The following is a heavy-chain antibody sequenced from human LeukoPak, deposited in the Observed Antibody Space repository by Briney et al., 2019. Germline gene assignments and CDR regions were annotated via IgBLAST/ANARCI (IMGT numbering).Heavy chain of an antibody. V-gene: IGHV1-46*01. Sequence: ASVKVSCKASGYTFTSYYMHWVRQAPGQGLEWMGIINPSGGSTSYTQKFQGRVTMTRDTSTSTVYMDLSSLRSEDTAMYYCARGSIRNWRIDYWGQGTLVTVSS. CDR1: GYTFTSYY. CDR3: ARGSIRNWRIDY. D-gene: IGHD1-1*01. CDR2: INPSGGST. J-gene: IGHJ4*02.